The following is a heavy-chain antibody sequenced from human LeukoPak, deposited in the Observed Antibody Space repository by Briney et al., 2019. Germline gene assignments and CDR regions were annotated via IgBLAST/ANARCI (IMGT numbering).Heavy chain of an antibody. CDR3: AKDYFPAYGNYFDY. J-gene: IGHJ4*02. V-gene: IGHV3-23*01. D-gene: IGHD3-16*01. Sequence: GGSLRLSCAASGFTFSSYAMSWVRQAPGKGLEWVSAISGSGGSTYYADSVKGRFTISRDNSKNTLYLQMNSQRAEDTAVYYCAKDYFPAYGNYFDYWGQGTLVTVSS. CDR2: ISGSGGST. CDR1: GFTFSSYA.